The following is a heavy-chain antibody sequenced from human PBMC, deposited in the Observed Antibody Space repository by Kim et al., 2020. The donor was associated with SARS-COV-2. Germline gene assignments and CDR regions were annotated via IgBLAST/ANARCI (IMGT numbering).Heavy chain of an antibody. J-gene: IGHJ5*02. V-gene: IGHV4-34*01. Sequence: LKSRVTISVDTSKNQFSLKLSSVTAADTAVYYCARDRITGFWSQHRWFDPWGQGTLVTVSS. CDR3: ARDRITGFWSQHRWFDP. D-gene: IGHD3-3*01.